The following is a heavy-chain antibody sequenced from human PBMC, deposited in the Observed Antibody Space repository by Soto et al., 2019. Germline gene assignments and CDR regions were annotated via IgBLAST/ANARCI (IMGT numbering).Heavy chain of an antibody. CDR1: GFTFCRYA. CDR2: FSAGAVAT. CDR3: AKARTSETAYDVFAF. J-gene: IGHJ3*01. V-gene: IGHV3-23*01. Sequence: PGGSLRLSCAASGFTFCRYAMSWVRQAPGMGLEWVSAFSAGAVATNYADSVKGRFTISRDNAKNILCLQMNSLRAEDTAVYYCAKARTSETAYDVFAFWGQGTGVTVS. D-gene: IGHD2-21*02.